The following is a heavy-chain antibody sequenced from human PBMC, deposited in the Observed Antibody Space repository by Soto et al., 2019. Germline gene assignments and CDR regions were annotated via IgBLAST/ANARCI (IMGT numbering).Heavy chain of an antibody. CDR2: INPNSGGT. CDR1: GYTFTGYY. Sequence: QVQLVQSGAEVKKPGASVKVSCKASGYTFTGYYMHWVRQAPGQGLEWMGWINPNSGGTNYAQKFQGWVTMTRDTSISTAYMELSRLRSDDTAVYYCARDTESIAARLDYYYGMDVWGQGTTVTVSS. CDR3: ARDTESIAARLDYYYGMDV. V-gene: IGHV1-2*04. D-gene: IGHD6-6*01. J-gene: IGHJ6*02.